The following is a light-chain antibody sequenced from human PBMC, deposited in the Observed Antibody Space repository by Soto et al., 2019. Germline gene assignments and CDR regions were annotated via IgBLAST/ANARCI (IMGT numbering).Light chain of an antibody. J-gene: IGKJ5*01. CDR3: QQRDDWPIT. Sequence: TQSPSSVSASVGDRVTITCRANQDISYYLVWYQQKPGQAPRLLIFGASNRATGIPARFSGSGSGTDFTLTINSLEPDDFAVYYCQQRDDWPITFGQGTRLEI. CDR2: GAS. V-gene: IGKV3-11*01. CDR1: QDISYY.